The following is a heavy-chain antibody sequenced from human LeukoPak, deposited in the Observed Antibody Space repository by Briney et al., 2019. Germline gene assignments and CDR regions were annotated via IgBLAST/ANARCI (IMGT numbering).Heavy chain of an antibody. Sequence: VASVRVSCKASGYTFTIYYMHCVRQAPGQGLEWMGQINPSGGSTSYAQKFQGGVTMTRDTSPSTVYMEMSSLRAEDTAVYYGAREALYTSGWYDAFDIWGQGTMVTV. V-gene: IGHV1-46*01. J-gene: IGHJ3*02. CDR2: INPSGGST. D-gene: IGHD6-19*01. CDR1: GYTFTIYY. CDR3: AREALYTSGWYDAFDI.